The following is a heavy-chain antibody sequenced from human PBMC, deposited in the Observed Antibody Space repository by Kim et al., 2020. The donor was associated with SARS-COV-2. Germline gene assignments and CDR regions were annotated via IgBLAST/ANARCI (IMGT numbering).Heavy chain of an antibody. CDR3: ARGLRCLDY. J-gene: IGHJ4*02. D-gene: IGHD4-17*01. Sequence: SETLSLTCAVYGGSFSGYYWSWIRQPPGKGLEWIGEINHSGSTNYNPSLKSRVTISVDTSENQFSLKLSSVTAADTAVYHCARGLRCLDYWGQGTLVTVS. CDR2: INHSGST. CDR1: GGSFSGYY. V-gene: IGHV4-34*01.